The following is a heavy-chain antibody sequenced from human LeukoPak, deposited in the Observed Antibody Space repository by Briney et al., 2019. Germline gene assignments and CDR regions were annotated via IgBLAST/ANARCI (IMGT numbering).Heavy chain of an antibody. V-gene: IGHV4-39*01. J-gene: IGHJ4*02. CDR1: GGSISSSSYY. CDR2: IYYSGTT. D-gene: IGHD2-2*01. CDR3: ATLGYCSSTSCSAFDY. Sequence: SETLSLXCTVSGGSISSSSYYWGWTRQPPGKGLEWIGSIYYSGTTYYNPYLKSRVTISVDTSKNQFSLKLSSVTAADTAVYYCATLGYCSSTSCSAFDYWGQGTLVTVSS.